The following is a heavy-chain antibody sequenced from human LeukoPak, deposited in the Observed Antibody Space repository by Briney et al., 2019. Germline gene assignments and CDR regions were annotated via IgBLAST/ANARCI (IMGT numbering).Heavy chain of an antibody. D-gene: IGHD6-19*01. CDR1: GFTFSNYA. J-gene: IGHJ4*02. CDR2: ITGSGGST. CDR3: AKALRVADPFGY. Sequence: GGSLRLSCAASGFTFSNYAVSWVRQAPGKGLEWVSSITGSGGSTYYADSVKGRFTISRDNSKNTLYLQMNSLRAEDTAIYYCAKALRVADPFGYWGQGTLVTVSS. V-gene: IGHV3-23*01.